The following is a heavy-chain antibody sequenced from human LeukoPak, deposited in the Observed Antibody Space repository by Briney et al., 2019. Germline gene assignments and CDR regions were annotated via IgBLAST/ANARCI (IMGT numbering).Heavy chain of an antibody. V-gene: IGHV3-48*03. CDR3: ARDSDGGNGINWFHP. CDR2: ISSSGSTI. J-gene: IGHJ5*02. CDR1: GFTSSSYE. Sequence: GGSLRLSCSASGFTSSSYEMNWVRQAPGKGLEWVSYISSSGSTIYYADSVKGRFTVSRDNAKNSLYLQMNNLRAEDTAVYYCARDSDGGNGINWFHPWGQGTLVTVSS. D-gene: IGHD4-23*01.